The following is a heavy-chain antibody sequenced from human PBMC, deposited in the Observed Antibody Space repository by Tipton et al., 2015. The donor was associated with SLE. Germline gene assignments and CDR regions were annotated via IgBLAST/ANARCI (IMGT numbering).Heavy chain of an antibody. D-gene: IGHD3-10*01. CDR3: ARDYYGSGYWYFDL. Sequence: TLSLTCTVSGGSISSYYWSWIRQPPGKGLEWIGEINHSGSTNYNPSLKSRVTISVDTSKNQFSLKLSSVTAADTAVYYCARDYYGSGYWYFDLWGRGTLVTVSS. CDR2: INHSGST. CDR1: GGSISSYY. V-gene: IGHV4-59*01. J-gene: IGHJ2*01.